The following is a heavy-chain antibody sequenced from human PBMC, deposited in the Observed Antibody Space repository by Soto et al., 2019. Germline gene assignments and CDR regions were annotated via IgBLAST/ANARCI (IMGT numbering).Heavy chain of an antibody. CDR3: ARVSGIYYYGMDV. CDR1: GGSVSSGNYY. V-gene: IGHV4-61*01. Sequence: SETLSLTCTVSGGSVSSGNYYWSWIRQPPGKGLEWIGYIYSSGTTNYKPALKSRLNISVDTSKNQFSLKLSSVTAADTAVYYCARVSGIYYYGMDVWGQGTTVTVSS. J-gene: IGHJ6*02. D-gene: IGHD3-10*01. CDR2: IYSSGTT.